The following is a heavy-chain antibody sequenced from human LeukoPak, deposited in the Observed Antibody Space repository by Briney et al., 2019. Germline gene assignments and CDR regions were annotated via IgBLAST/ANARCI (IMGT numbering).Heavy chain of an antibody. V-gene: IGHV3-33*01. Sequence: GGSLGLSCAASGFTFSSYGMHWVRQAPGKGLEWVAVIWYDGSNKYYADSVKGRFAISRDNSKNTLYLQMNSLRAEDTAVYYCARDSGSGWYFDYWGQGTLVTVSS. D-gene: IGHD6-19*01. CDR2: IWYDGSNK. CDR3: ARDSGSGWYFDY. CDR1: GFTFSSYG. J-gene: IGHJ4*02.